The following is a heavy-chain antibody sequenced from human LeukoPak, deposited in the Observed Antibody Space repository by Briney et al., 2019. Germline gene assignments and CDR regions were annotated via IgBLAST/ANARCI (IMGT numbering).Heavy chain of an antibody. Sequence: ASVTVSCKASGYTFTGYYMHWVRQAPGQGLEWMGRINPNSGGPNYAQKFQGRVTMTRDTSFSTAYMELSRLRSDDTAVYYCARAYDYGDYPAYWGQGTLVTVSS. V-gene: IGHV1-2*06. D-gene: IGHD4-17*01. CDR2: INPNSGGP. CDR3: ARAYDYGDYPAY. CDR1: GYTFTGYY. J-gene: IGHJ4*02.